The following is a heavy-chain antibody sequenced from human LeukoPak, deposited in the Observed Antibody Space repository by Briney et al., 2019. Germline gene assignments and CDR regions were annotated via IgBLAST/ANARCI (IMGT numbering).Heavy chain of an antibody. CDR2: INYNCERI. Sequence: GGSLRLSCAASGFTFSSYEMNWVRQAPGKGLEWLSYINYNCERIYYADSVKGRFTVSRDNARGSLYLQMNSLRGEDTAVYYCARRATVTYHGMDVWGQGTTVTVSS. CDR1: GFTFSSYE. J-gene: IGHJ6*02. V-gene: IGHV3-48*03. CDR3: ARRATVTYHGMDV. D-gene: IGHD4-17*01.